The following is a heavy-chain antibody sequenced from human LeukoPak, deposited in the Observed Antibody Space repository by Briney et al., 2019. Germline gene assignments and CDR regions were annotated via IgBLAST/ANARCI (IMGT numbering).Heavy chain of an antibody. CDR2: ISSSSSYT. Sequence: GGSLRLSCAASGFTFSDYYMSWIRQAPGKGLEWVSYISSSSSYTNYADSVKGRFAISRDNAKNSLYLQMNSLRAEDTAVYYCAREVKAVPGDESFDYWGQGTLVTVSS. D-gene: IGHD6-19*01. V-gene: IGHV3-11*05. CDR3: AREVKAVPGDESFDY. J-gene: IGHJ4*02. CDR1: GFTFSDYY.